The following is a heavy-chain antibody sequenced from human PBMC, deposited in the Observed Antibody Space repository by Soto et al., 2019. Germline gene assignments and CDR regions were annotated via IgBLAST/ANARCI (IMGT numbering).Heavy chain of an antibody. J-gene: IGHJ4*02. Sequence: ASVKVSCKASGYTFTSYPMHWVRQAPGHRLEWMGWINAGNGNTKYSQKFQLRARSYRDTSANTVYMELSRLTSEDTAVYYCARAWGIEGGYNYFDYWGQGTPVTVSS. V-gene: IGHV1-3*01. CDR3: ARAWGIEGGYNYFDY. D-gene: IGHD5-12*01. CDR2: INAGNGNT. CDR1: GYTFTSYP.